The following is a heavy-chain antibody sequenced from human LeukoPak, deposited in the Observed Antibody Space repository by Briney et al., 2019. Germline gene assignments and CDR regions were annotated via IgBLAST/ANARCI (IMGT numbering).Heavy chain of an antibody. D-gene: IGHD2-2*01. CDR2: INPNSGGT. CDR3: AREVSDCSSTSCYRGFDY. CDR1: GYTFTGYY. Sequence: ASVKVSCKASGYTFTGYYMHWVRQPPAQGLEGMGWINPNSGGTNYAQKFQGRVTMTRDTSISTAYMELSRLRSDDTAVYYCAREVSDCSSTSCYRGFDYWGQGTLVTVSS. V-gene: IGHV1-2*02. J-gene: IGHJ4*02.